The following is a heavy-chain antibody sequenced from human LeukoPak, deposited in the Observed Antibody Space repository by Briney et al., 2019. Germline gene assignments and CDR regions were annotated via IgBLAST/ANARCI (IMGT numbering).Heavy chain of an antibody. CDR3: ARVGSGYFPAGYYYYYMDV. CDR2: LNNDGSST. J-gene: IGHJ6*03. Sequence: GGSLRLSCAASGFTFSNYWMHWVRQAPGKGLVWVSRLNNDGSSTNYADSVKGRFTISRDNAKNSLYLQMNSLRSEDTAVYYCARVGSGYFPAGYYYYYMDVWGKGTTVTVSS. V-gene: IGHV3-74*01. D-gene: IGHD3-3*01. CDR1: GFTFSNYW.